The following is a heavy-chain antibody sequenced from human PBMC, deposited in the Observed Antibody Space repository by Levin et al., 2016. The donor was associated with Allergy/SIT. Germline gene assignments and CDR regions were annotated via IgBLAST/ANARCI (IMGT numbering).Heavy chain of an antibody. D-gene: IGHD6-19*01. Sequence: GESLKISCVASGFTFTTYWMHWVRQAPGKGLEWVASIGLDGSEKSYGDSAKGRFTISRDNAKNSVFLQMNSLRVEDTAVYYCARDHIRGWSSEWWGQGTLVTVSS. CDR2: IGLDGSEK. CDR1: GFTFTTYW. CDR3: ARDHIRGWSSEW. V-gene: IGHV3-7*01. J-gene: IGHJ4*02.